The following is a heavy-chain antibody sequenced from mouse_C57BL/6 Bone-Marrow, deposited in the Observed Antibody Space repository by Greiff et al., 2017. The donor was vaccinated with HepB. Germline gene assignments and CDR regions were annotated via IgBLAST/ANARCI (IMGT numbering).Heavy chain of an antibody. V-gene: IGHV1-69*01. J-gene: IGHJ4*01. CDR3: AREDFYYDYDDYAMDY. CDR2: IDPSDSYT. Sequence: VQLQQPGAELVMPGASVKLSCKASGYTFTSYWMHWVKQRPGQGLEWIGEIDPSDSYTNYNQKFKGKSTLTVDKSSSTAYMQLSSLTSEDSAVYYCAREDFYYDYDDYAMDYWGQGTSVTVSA. CDR1: GYTFTSYW. D-gene: IGHD2-4*01.